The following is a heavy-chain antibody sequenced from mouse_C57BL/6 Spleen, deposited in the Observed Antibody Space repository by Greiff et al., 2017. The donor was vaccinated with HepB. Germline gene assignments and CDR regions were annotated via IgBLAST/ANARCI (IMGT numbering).Heavy chain of an antibody. CDR1: GYSFTDYN. J-gene: IGHJ1*03. Sequence: EVKLQESGPELVKPGASVKISCKASGYSFTDYNMNWVKQSNGKSLEWIGVINPNYGNTSYNQKFKGKATLTVDQSSSTAYMQLNSLTSEDSAVYYCARGRLGNYDSDWYFDVWGTGTTVTVSS. D-gene: IGHD2-4*01. CDR2: INPNYGNT. V-gene: IGHV1-39*01. CDR3: ARGRLGNYDSDWYFDV.